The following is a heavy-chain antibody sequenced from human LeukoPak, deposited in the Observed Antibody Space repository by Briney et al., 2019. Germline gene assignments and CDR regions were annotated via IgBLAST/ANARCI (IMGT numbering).Heavy chain of an antibody. D-gene: IGHD5-18*01. V-gene: IGHV3-23*01. CDR3: AKGTRTGYSYGKFDY. J-gene: IGHJ4*02. CDR2: ISGSGGST. Sequence: TGGSLRLSCAASGFTFSSYAMSWVRQAPGKGLEWVSAISGSGGSTYYADSVKGRFTISRDSSKNTLYLQMNSLRAEDTAVYYCAKGTRTGYSYGKFDYWGQGTLVTVSS. CDR1: GFTFSSYA.